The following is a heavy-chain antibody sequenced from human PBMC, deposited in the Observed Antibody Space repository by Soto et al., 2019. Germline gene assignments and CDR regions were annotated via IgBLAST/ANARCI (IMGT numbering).Heavy chain of an antibody. CDR1: GLTFSSYG. Sequence: QVQLVESGGGVVQPGRSLRLSCAASGLTFSSYGMHWVRQAPGKGLEWVAVIWYDGSNKYYADSVKGRFTISRDNSKNTLYLQMNSLRAEDTAVYYCARDRGYCSSTSCSYYFDYWGQGTLVTVSS. J-gene: IGHJ4*02. D-gene: IGHD2-2*01. CDR2: IWYDGSNK. CDR3: ARDRGYCSSTSCSYYFDY. V-gene: IGHV3-33*01.